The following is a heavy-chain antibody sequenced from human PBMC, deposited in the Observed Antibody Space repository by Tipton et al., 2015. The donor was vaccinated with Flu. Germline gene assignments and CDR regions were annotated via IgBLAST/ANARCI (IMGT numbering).Heavy chain of an antibody. CDR3: AKWVRFYDSDGYYFLDY. CDR2: IRGDGDST. J-gene: IGHJ4*02. D-gene: IGHD3-22*01. CDR1: GFSFSTYA. V-gene: IGHV3-23*01. Sequence: SLRLSCAASGFSFSTYAMTWVRQAPGRGLEWTSTIRGDGDSTYYADSVQGRFTISRDNSKNVVFLHMNNLRAEDTAVYYCAKWVRFYDSDGYYFLDYWGQGTLVTVSS.